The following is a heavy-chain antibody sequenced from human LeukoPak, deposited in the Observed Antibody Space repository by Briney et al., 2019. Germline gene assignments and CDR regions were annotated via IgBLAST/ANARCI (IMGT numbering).Heavy chain of an antibody. CDR2: IIPIFGTA. D-gene: IGHD3-22*01. V-gene: IGHV1-69*13. J-gene: IGHJ4*02. Sequence: SVKVSCKASGGTFSSYAISWVRQAPGQGLEWMGGIIPIFGTANYAQKFQGRVTITADESTSTACMELSSLRSEDTAVYYCARGGPPYDSSGYLSHFFDYWGQGTLVTVSS. CDR3: ARGGPPYDSSGYLSHFFDY. CDR1: GGTFSSYA.